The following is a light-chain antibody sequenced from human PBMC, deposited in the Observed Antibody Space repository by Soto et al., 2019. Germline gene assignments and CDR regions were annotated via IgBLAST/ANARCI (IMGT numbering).Light chain of an antibody. CDR3: QKYNSAPRA. J-gene: IGKJ1*01. V-gene: IGKV1-27*01. Sequence: DIQMTQSASSLSASVGDRVTITCRASQGISNFLAWYQQKPRKVPKLLIYDASTLQSGVPSRFSGSGSGTDFTLTISSLQPEDVATYYCQKYNSAPRAFGQGTKVEIK. CDR1: QGISNF. CDR2: DAS.